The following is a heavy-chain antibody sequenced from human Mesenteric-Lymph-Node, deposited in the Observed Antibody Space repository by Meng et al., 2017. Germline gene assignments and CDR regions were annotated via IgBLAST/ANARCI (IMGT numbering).Heavy chain of an antibody. CDR3: AKDLATVAD. V-gene: IGHV3-23*04. CDR2: ISGSGVSI. D-gene: IGHD4-23*01. J-gene: IGHJ4*02. Sequence: EGERVVCGGGLVQPGGSLTLSCAASGFAFNSYTMSWVRQAPGKGLAWVSTISGSGVSIYYVDSVKGRFTISRDNSKNTLYLQMDSLRAEDTAVYYCAKDLATVADWGQGTLVTVSS. CDR1: GFAFNSYT.